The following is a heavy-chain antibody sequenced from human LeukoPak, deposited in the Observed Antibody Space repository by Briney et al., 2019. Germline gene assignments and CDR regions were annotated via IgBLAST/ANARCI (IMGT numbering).Heavy chain of an antibody. CDR2: IYYTGII. D-gene: IGHD1-26*01. V-gene: IGHV4-59*11. CDR3: ARVGIDMSYHDAFDI. Sequence: SETLSLTCTVSGDSITSHYWNWIRQPPGKGLEWVGYIYYTGIIKYKPSLTRRVSMSVDTSKNQFFLKMKSVTAADTAVYYCARVGIDMSYHDAFDIWGQGTMVTVSS. CDR1: GDSITSHY. J-gene: IGHJ3*02.